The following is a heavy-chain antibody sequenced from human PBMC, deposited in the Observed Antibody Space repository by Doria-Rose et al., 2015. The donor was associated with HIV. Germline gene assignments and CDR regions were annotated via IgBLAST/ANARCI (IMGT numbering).Heavy chain of an antibody. CDR1: GVSLSSPGMG. CDR3: ARIKSSRWYHKYYFDF. J-gene: IGHJ4*02. CDR2: LFFDDER. D-gene: IGHD6-13*01. V-gene: IGHV2-26*01. Sequence: SGPVLVKPTEILTLTCTVSGVSLSSPGMGVSWIRQPPGKALEWLANLFFDDERSYQTSLKSRLTISRGTSKSQVVLTMTDMDPVDTATYYCARIKSSRWYHKYYFDFWGQGTLVIVSA.